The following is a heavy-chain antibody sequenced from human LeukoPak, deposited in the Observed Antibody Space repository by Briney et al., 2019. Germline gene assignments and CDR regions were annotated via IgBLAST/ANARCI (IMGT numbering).Heavy chain of an antibody. D-gene: IGHD6-13*01. CDR2: ISWNSGSI. CDR1: GFTFDDYA. CDR3: ARGPPSRWFHY. V-gene: IGHV3-9*01. Sequence: GRSLRLSCAASGFTFDDYAMHWVRQAPGKGLEWVSGISWNSGSIGYADSVKGRFTISRDNAKNSLYLQMNSLRAEDTAVYYCARGPPSRWFHYRGQGTLVTVSS. J-gene: IGHJ4*02.